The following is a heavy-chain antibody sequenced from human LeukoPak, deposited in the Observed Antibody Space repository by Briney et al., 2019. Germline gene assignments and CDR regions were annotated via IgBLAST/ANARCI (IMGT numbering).Heavy chain of an antibody. D-gene: IGHD3-10*01. J-gene: IGHJ4*02. CDR3: AKERQRRGSLGFDY. CDR1: GFTFSGYS. CDR2: ISGSGDST. V-gene: IGHV3-23*01. Sequence: GGSLRLSCAASGFTFSGYSMSWVRQAPGKGPEWVSTISGSGDSTYYADSVKGRFTISRDNSKNTLYVQMNSLRAEDTAVYYCAKERQRRGSLGFDYWGQGALVIVSS.